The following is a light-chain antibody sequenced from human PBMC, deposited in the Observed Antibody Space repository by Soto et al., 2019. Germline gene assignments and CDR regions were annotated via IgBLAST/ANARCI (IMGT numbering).Light chain of an antibody. CDR2: DVS. Sequence: QYVLTPPASVSGSPGQSITISCTGTSSEVGGYNYVSWYQQHPGKAPKLMIYDVSNRPSGVSNRFSGSKSGNTASLTISWLQAEDEADYYCSSYTSSSTLVFGTGTKVTVL. CDR3: SSYTSSSTLV. J-gene: IGLJ1*01. CDR1: SSEVGGYNY. V-gene: IGLV2-14*01.